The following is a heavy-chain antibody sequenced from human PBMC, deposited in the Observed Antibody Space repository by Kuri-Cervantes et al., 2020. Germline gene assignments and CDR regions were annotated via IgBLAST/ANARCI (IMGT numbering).Heavy chain of an antibody. J-gene: IGHJ6*02. CDR3: AKDSGALGMDV. V-gene: IGHV3-11*01. D-gene: IGHD4-17*01. CDR2: ISSSGSTI. CDR1: GFTFSDYY. Sequence: GESLKISCAASGFTFSDYYMSWIRQAPGKGLEWVSYISSSGSTIYYADSVKGRFTISRDNAKNSLYLQMNSLRAEDTALYYCAKDSGALGMDVWGQGTTVTVSS.